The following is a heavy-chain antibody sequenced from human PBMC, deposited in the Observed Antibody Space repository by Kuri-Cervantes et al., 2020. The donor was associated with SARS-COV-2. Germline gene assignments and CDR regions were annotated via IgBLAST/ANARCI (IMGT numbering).Heavy chain of an antibody. Sequence: GESLKISCAASGFTFSSYAMHWVRQAPGKGLEWVAFIRYDGSNKYYADSVKGRFTISRDNSKNSLYLQMSSLRAEDTAVYYCARDLRLGKSLDYWGQGTLVTVSS. D-gene: IGHD7-27*01. CDR1: GFTFSSYA. J-gene: IGHJ4*02. V-gene: IGHV3-30*02. CDR2: IRYDGSNK. CDR3: ARDLRLGKSLDY.